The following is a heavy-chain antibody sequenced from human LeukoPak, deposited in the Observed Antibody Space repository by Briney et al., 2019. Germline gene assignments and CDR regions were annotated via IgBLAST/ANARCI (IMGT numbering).Heavy chain of an antibody. V-gene: IGHV3-74*01. D-gene: IGHD1-26*01. CDR2: VHGDGNNI. Sequence: GGSLRLSCAASGFPFSSYAMYWVRQAPGEGLVWVSRVHGDGNNIGYADFVEGRFTISRDNAKNTLYLEMSSLRREDTAVYHCARARVGDPTDYWGQGTLVTVSS. CDR1: GFPFSSYA. CDR3: ARARVGDPTDY. J-gene: IGHJ4*02.